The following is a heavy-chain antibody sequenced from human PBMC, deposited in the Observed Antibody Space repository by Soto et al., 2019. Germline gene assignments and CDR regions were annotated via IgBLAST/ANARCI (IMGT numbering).Heavy chain of an antibody. CDR1: GGTFGNSA. CDR2: IVPMFGTA. J-gene: IGHJ5*02. D-gene: IGHD3-3*01. V-gene: IGHV1-69*12. CDR3: ARDGDPQSAFWSGPLGGGRFDP. Sequence: QVQLVQSGAEVKKPGSSVNVSCKTSGGTFGNSAVTWVRQAPGQGLEWLGGIVPMFGTANYAQKFQGRVTITADESTSTAYMELNSLKTADTAVYYCARDGDPQSAFWSGPLGGGRFDPWGQGTLVTVSS.